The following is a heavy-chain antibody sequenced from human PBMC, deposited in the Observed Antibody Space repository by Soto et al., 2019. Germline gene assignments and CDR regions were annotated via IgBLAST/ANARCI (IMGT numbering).Heavy chain of an antibody. D-gene: IGHD1-1*01. CDR2: IRSKANSYAT. CDR3: TRPTTGRDWALVNGMDV. CDR1: GFTFSGSA. J-gene: IGHJ6*02. V-gene: IGHV3-73*02. Sequence: EVQLVESGGGLVQPGGSLKLSCAASGFTFSGSAMHWVRQASGKGLEWVGRIRSKANSYATAYAASVKGRFTISRDDTKNTSYLQMNSLKTEDTAVYYCTRPTTGRDWALVNGMDVWGQGTTVTVSS.